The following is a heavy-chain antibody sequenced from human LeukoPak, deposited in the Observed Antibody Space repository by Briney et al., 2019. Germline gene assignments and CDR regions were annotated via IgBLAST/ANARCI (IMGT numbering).Heavy chain of an antibody. CDR3: ARHLYYYGSGSYYNGEVDY. Sequence: SETLSLTCAVYGGSFSGYYWGWIRQLPGKGLEWIGSIYYSGSTYYNPSLQSRVTMSVDTSKNQFSLRLSSVTAADTAVYYCARHLYYYGSGSYYNGEVDYWGQGTLVTVSS. V-gene: IGHV4-39*01. J-gene: IGHJ4*02. CDR1: GGSFSGYY. D-gene: IGHD3-10*01. CDR2: IYYSGST.